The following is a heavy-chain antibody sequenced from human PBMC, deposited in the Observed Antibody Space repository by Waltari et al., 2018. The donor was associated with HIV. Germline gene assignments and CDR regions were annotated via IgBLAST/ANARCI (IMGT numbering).Heavy chain of an antibody. CDR3: ARGGRTAFDL. CDR2: IKNDGSVT. V-gene: IGHV3-74*01. Sequence: EEQLVESGGGLVQPGGSLRLSCEASAFTFSGHWMHWLRQAPGKGPVWVSNIKNDGSVTGYADSAKGRVTISRDNAKNTLFLQMNSLRAEDTAVYYCARGGRTAFDLWGQGTVVTVSS. J-gene: IGHJ3*01. CDR1: AFTFSGHW.